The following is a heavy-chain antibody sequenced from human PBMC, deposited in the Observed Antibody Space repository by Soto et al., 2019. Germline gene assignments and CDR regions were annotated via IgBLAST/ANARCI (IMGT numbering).Heavy chain of an antibody. V-gene: IGHV3-23*01. D-gene: IGHD6-19*01. CDR1: GFTFSNYA. J-gene: IGHJ4*02. Sequence: PGGSLRLSCAASGFTFSNYAISWVRQAPGKGLEWVSIISGSGDTSYYADSVKGRFTISRDNSRNTLYLQLNSLRAEDSANYYCAKEGTSGLYYFDYWGPGTLVTVSS. CDR2: ISGSGDTS. CDR3: AKEGTSGLYYFDY.